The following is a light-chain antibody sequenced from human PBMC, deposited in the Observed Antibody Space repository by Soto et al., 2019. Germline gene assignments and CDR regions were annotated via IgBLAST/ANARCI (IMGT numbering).Light chain of an antibody. Sequence: SYELTQPPSVSVSPVQTASITCSGDKLGDKYACWYQQKPGQSPVLVIYQDSKRPSGIPERFSGYNSGNTATLTISGTQAMDEADYYCQAWESSTGVFGGGTKLTVL. CDR3: QAWESSTGV. CDR2: QDS. CDR1: KLGDKY. J-gene: IGLJ2*01. V-gene: IGLV3-1*01.